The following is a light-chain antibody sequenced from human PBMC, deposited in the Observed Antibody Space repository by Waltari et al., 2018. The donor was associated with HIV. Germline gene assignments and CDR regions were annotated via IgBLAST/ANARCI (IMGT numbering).Light chain of an antibody. CDR3: QSYDSSTGV. CDR2: EDN. J-gene: IGLJ3*02. V-gene: IGLV6-57*02. Sequence: FMLHQPPSVSESPGQTVSISCLCSSGSLASNYLHWYQQPPGSAPTTVIYEDNQRPTGVPDRFSGSIDSSSNSASLTISGLKTEDEADYYCQSYDSSTGVFGGGTKLTVL. CDR1: SGSLASNY.